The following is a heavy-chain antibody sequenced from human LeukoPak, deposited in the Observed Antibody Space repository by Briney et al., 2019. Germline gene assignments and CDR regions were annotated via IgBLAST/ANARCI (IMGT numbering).Heavy chain of an antibody. J-gene: IGHJ4*02. CDR1: VDSIRNYY. V-gene: IGHV4-59*01. Sequence: PSETLSLTCTVSVDSIRNYYWTWIPEPTGKGLEWIGIIYYNECANYNPSLKRRVTIALDTPKNQFSLKLSSVTAADTAVYYCARDGGYGSGSALWGQGTLITVSS. D-gene: IGHD3-10*01. CDR3: ARDGGYGSGSAL. CDR2: IYYNECA.